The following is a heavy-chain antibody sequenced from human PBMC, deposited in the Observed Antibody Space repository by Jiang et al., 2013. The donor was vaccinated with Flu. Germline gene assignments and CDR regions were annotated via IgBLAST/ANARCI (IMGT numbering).Heavy chain of an antibody. J-gene: IGHJ3*01. CDR3: ARDYFDYGHDGFDV. CDR2: FHPSGKM. CDR1: GYSIRDAYY. Sequence: LLKPSETLSLTCAVSGYSIRDAYYWGWVRQSPGKGLEWIGSFHPSGKMYYESSLKSRVTILVDTSRNHFSLKLTSVTPXDTAVYYCARDYFDYGHDGFDVWGQGTKVTVSS. V-gene: IGHV4-38-2*02. D-gene: IGHD3-3*01.